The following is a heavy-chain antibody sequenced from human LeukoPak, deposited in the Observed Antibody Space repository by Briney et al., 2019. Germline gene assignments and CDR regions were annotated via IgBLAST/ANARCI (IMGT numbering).Heavy chain of an antibody. V-gene: IGHV1-18*01. D-gene: IGHD3-22*01. CDR2: ISASNGNT. CDR3: ARYRGLGITMIVASI. Sequence: GASVKVSCKASGYSFSSYGISWVRQAPGQGLEWMGWISASNGNTNYAQKLQGRVTMTTDTSTSTAYMELRSLRSDDTAVYYCARYRGLGITMIVASIWGQGTMVTVSS. J-gene: IGHJ3*02. CDR1: GYSFSSYG.